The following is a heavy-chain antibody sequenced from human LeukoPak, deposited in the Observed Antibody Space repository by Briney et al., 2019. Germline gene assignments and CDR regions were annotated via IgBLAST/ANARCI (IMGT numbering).Heavy chain of an antibody. D-gene: IGHD6-13*01. J-gene: IGHJ4*02. CDR1: GGSVSSGSYY. CDR2: IYYSGST. V-gene: IGHV4-61*01. CDR3: ARVVYSSILH. Sequence: SETLSLTCTVSGGSVSSGSYYWSWIRQPPGKGLEWIGYIYYSGSTNYNPSLKSRVTISVDTSKNQFSLKLSSVTAPDTAVYYCARVVYSSILHWGQGTLVTVSS.